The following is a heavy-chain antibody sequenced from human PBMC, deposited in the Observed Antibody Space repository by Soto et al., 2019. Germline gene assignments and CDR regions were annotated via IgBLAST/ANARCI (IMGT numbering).Heavy chain of an antibody. CDR3: AKNSGYDLPFVRPVYYFDY. CDR2: ISGSGGST. CDR1: GFTFSSYA. J-gene: IGHJ4*02. D-gene: IGHD5-12*01. V-gene: IGHV3-23*01. Sequence: EVQLLESGGGLVQPGGSLRLSCAASGFTFSSYAMSWVRQAPGMGLEWVSAISGSGGSTYYADSVNGRFTISRDNSKNTRYLQMNSLRAEDTAVYYCAKNSGYDLPFVRPVYYFDYWGQGTLVTVSS.